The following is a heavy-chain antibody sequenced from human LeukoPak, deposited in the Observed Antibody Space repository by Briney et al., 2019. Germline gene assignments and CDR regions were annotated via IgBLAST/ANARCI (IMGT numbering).Heavy chain of an antibody. V-gene: IGHV4-59*01. D-gene: IGHD5-24*01. CDR2: IYYSGST. CDR1: GGSISSYY. J-gene: IGHJ4*02. Sequence: KASEALSLTCTVSGGSISSYYWSWIRQPPGKGLEWIGYIYYSGSTNYNPSLKSRVTISVDTSTNQFSLKLSSVTAADTAVYYCASGGDGYNWVYWGQGTLVTVSS. CDR3: ASGGDGYNWVY.